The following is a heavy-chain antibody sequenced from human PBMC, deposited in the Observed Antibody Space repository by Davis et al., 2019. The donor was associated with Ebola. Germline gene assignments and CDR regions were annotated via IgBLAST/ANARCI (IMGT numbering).Heavy chain of an antibody. V-gene: IGHV4-59*04. D-gene: IGHD5-24*01. CDR1: GGSIRNHY. CDR2: IYYSGSA. Sequence: MPGGSLRLSCTVSGGSIRNHYWSWIRQSPGKGLEWIGSIYYSGSAYYKPSLKSRVTMSVDRSKDQFSLKVNSVTAADTAVYYCARTGYNVFYWGQGTLVTVS. CDR3: ARTGYNVFY. J-gene: IGHJ4*02.